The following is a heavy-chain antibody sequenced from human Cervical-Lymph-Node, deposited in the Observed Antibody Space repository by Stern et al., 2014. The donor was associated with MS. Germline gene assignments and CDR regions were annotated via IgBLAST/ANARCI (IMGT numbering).Heavy chain of an antibody. CDR1: GGTFSSSD. J-gene: IGHJ4*02. Sequence: VQLVQSGAEEQKPGSSVKVSCRASGGTFSSSDISWVRQAPGQGLEWMGGIIPIIGTANYAQKYQGRVTITADESTSTAYMELSSLRSEDTAIYYCALGGFGHYFEYWGQGTLVTVSS. V-gene: IGHV1-69*01. CDR2: IIPIIGTA. CDR3: ALGGFGHYFEY. D-gene: IGHD3-10*01.